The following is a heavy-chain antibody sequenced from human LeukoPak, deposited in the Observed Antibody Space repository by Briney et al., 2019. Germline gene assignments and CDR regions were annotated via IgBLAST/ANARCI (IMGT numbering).Heavy chain of an antibody. Sequence: SETLSLICTVSGGSVSSGSYYCGWVRQPPGKGLEWIGYIYYSGSTNYNPSLKSRVTISLQTSKNQFSLKLSSVTAADTAVYYCARDSDSSGHLDYWGQGTLVTVSS. CDR1: GGSVSSGSYY. CDR3: ARDSDSSGHLDY. CDR2: IYYSGST. V-gene: IGHV4-61*01. D-gene: IGHD3-22*01. J-gene: IGHJ4*02.